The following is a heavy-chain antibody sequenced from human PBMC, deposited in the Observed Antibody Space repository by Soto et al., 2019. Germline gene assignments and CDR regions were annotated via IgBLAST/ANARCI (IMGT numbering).Heavy chain of an antibody. CDR1: GFTFSTYA. V-gene: IGHV3-23*01. CDR2: VTASGDST. CDR3: AHPRGYGVFDAYDI. Sequence: EVQLLESGGGLVQPGGSLRLSCAASGFTFSTYAMSWVRQAPGKRLEWVSAVTASGDSTYYADSVRGRFTISRDNSINTLFMQMNSLRAEDTAVYYCAHPRGYGVFDAYDIWGQGAMVTVSS. J-gene: IGHJ3*02. D-gene: IGHD4-17*01.